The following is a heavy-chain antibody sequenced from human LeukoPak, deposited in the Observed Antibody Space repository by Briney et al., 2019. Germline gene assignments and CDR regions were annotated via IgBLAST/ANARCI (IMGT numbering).Heavy chain of an antibody. CDR3: AXVYGSGSYYNGYYYYYMDV. Sequence: CXVSGGSISSSSYYWGWIRQPPGKGLEWIGSIYYSGSTYYNPSLKSRVTISVDTSKNQFSLKLSSVTAADTAVYXCAXVYGSGSYYNGYYYYYMDVWGKGTTVTISS. CDR1: GGSISSSSYY. V-gene: IGHV4-39*01. D-gene: IGHD3-10*01. J-gene: IGHJ6*03. CDR2: IYYSGST.